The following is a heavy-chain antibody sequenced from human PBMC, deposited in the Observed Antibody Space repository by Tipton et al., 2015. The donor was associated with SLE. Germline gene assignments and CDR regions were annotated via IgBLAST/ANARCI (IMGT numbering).Heavy chain of an antibody. Sequence: TLSLTCTVSGGSISSGGYYWSWIRKPAGKGLEWIGYIYASGSTHYNPSLKSRVTMSVDTSKNHFSLNLTSVTAADTAVYYCARGHADHRAWGQGTLVTVSS. CDR3: ARGHADHRA. V-gene: IGHV4-61*09. D-gene: IGHD1-14*01. CDR2: IYASGST. J-gene: IGHJ1*01. CDR1: GGSISSGGYY.